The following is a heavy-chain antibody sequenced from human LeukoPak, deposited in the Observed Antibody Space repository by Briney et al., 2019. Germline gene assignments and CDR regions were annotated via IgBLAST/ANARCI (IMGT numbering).Heavy chain of an antibody. CDR2: INPCGGST. CDR3: AREPRRGDFDWLFPHYYYYGMDV. D-gene: IGHD3-9*01. CDR1: GYTFTSYY. V-gene: IGHV1-46*01. Sequence: ASVKVSCKASGYTFTSYYMHWVRQAPGQGLEWMGIINPCGGSTSYAQKFQGRVTMTRDTSTSTVYMELSSLRSEDTAVYYCAREPRRGDFDWLFPHYYYYGMDVWGQGTTVTVSS. J-gene: IGHJ6*02.